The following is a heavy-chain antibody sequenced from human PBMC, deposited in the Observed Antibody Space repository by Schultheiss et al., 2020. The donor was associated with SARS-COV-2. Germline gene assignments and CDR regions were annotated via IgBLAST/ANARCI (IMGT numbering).Heavy chain of an antibody. CDR1: GFSLSTSGVG. CDR3: AHRQVVGATYDF. D-gene: IGHD1-26*01. CDR2: IYWDDDK. Sequence: SGPTLVKPTQTLTLTCTFSGFSLSTSGVGVNWIRQPPGKALEWLALIYWDDDKRYSPSLKSRLTITKDTSKNQVVLTMTNLGPVDTATYYCAHRQVVGATYDFWGQGTLVTVSS. J-gene: IGHJ4*02. V-gene: IGHV2-5*02.